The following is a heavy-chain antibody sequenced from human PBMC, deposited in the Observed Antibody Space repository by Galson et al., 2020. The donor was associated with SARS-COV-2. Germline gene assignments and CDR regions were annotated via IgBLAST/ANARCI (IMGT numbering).Heavy chain of an antibody. CDR2: INHSGST. CDR3: ARGQTVTTFYYYYGMDV. V-gene: IGHV4-34*01. D-gene: IGHD4-17*01. Sequence: SETLSLTCAVYGGSFSGYYWSWIRQPPGKGLEWIGEINHSGSTNYNPSLKSRVTISVDTSKNQFSLNLSSVTAADTAVYYCARGQTVTTFYYYYGMDVWGQGTTVTVSS. CDR1: GGSFSGYY. J-gene: IGHJ6*02.